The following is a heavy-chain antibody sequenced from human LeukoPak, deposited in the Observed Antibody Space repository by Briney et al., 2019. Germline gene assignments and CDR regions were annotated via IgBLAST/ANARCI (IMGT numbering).Heavy chain of an antibody. V-gene: IGHV4-39*01. CDR1: GGSISSSSYY. D-gene: IGHD6-13*01. J-gene: IGHJ4*02. Sequence: PSETLSLTCTVSGGSISSSSYYWGWIRQPPGKGLEWIGSIYYSGSTYYNPSLKSRVTISVDTSKNRFSLKLSSVTAADTAVYYCAGYPGKYSSSWYYFDYWGQGTLVTVSS. CDR2: IYYSGST. CDR3: AGYPGKYSSSWYYFDY.